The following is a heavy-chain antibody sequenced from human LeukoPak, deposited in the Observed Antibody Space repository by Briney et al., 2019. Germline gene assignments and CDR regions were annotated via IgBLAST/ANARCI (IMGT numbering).Heavy chain of an antibody. CDR2: INPNSGDT. CDR1: GYTFTGYY. V-gene: IGHV1-2*02. D-gene: IGHD3-22*01. Sequence: GASVKVSCKASGYTFTGYYMHWVRQAPGQGLEWMGWINPNSGDTKYAQKFQGRVTMTRDTSLSTAYMDLTRLTSDDTAVYYCARAEVIDYWGQGTLVTVSS. J-gene: IGHJ4*02. CDR3: ARAEVIDY.